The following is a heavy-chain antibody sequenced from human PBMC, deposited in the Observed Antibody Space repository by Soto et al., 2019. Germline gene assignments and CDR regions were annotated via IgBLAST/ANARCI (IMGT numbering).Heavy chain of an antibody. J-gene: IGHJ5*02. CDR1: GGTFSSYA. Sequence: SVKVSCKASGGTFSSYAISWVRQAPGQGLEWMGGIIPIFGTANYAQKFQGRVTITADESTSTAYMELSSLRSEDTAVYYCGRDGPSGSYSFAPGGQGTRVTV. D-gene: IGHD1-26*01. V-gene: IGHV1-69*13. CDR3: GRDGPSGSYSFAP. CDR2: IIPIFGTA.